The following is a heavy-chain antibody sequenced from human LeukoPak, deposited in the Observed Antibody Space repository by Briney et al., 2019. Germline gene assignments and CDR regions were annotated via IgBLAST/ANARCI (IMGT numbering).Heavy chain of an antibody. CDR3: AKAFGVVTSFDY. V-gene: IGHV3-9*01. CDR2: ISWNSGSI. Sequence: GGSLRLSCAASGFTFDSYAMHWVRQAPGKGLEWVSGISWNSGSIGYADSVKGRFTISRDNAKNSLYLQMNSLRAEDTALYYCAKAFGVVTSFDYWGQGTLVTVSS. D-gene: IGHD3-3*01. CDR1: GFTFDSYA. J-gene: IGHJ4*02.